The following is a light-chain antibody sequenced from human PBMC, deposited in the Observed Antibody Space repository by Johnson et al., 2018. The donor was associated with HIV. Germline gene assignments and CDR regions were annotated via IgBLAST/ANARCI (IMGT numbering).Light chain of an antibody. J-gene: IGLJ1*01. CDR2: ENN. Sequence: QSVLSQPPSVSAAPGQKVTISCSGSSSNIGNNYVSWYQQLPGTAPKLLIYENNKRASGIPDRFSGSKYGTSATLGITGLQTGDEADYYCGTWDSSLSAYVFGTVTKVTVL. CDR3: GTWDSSLSAYV. CDR1: SSNIGNNY. V-gene: IGLV1-51*02.